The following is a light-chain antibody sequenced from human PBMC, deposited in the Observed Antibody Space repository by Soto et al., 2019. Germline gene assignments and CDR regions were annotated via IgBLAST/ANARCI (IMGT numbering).Light chain of an antibody. CDR1: QSVSNN. CDR3: QQYNNWPRT. Sequence: EIVLTQSPGTLSLSPGERATLSCRASQSVSNNYLAWYQQKPGQASRLLIYGASTRATGIPARFSGSGSGTEFTLTISSLQSEDFAVYYCQQYNNWPRTFGQGTKVDI. CDR2: GAS. V-gene: IGKV3-15*01. J-gene: IGKJ1*01.